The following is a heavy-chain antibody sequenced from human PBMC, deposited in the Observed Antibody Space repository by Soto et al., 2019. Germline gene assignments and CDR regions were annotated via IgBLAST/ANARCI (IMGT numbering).Heavy chain of an antibody. J-gene: IGHJ3*02. Sequence: QLQLQESGPGLVKPSETLSLTCTVSRGSISSSSYYWGWIRQPPGKGLEWIGSIFYSGGTYYNPSLKSRVTISVDTSKNQFSLKLRSVTAADTAVXXXXXXXXGSKLGRDSFDTWGQGTKVTXXX. D-gene: IGHD3-16*01. CDR2: IFYSGGT. CDR1: RGSISSSSYY. CDR3: XXXXXGSKLGRDSFDT. V-gene: IGHV4-39*01.